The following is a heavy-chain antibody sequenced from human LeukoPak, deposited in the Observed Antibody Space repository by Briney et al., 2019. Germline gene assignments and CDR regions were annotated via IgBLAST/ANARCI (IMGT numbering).Heavy chain of an antibody. D-gene: IGHD5-12*01. J-gene: IGHJ5*02. CDR2: INHSGST. CDR3: ARGGYGGYADNWFDP. CDR1: GGSFSGYY. Sequence: SDTLSLTCAVYGGSFSGYYWSWIRQPPGKGLEWIGEINHSGSTNYNPSLKSRFTISVDTSKNQFSLKLSSVTAADTAVYYCARGGYGGYADNWFDPWGQRTLVTVSS. V-gene: IGHV4-34*01.